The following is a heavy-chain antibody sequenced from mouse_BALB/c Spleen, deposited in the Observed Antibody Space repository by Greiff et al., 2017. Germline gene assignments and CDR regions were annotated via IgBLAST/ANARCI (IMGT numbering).Heavy chain of an antibody. V-gene: IGHV1-87*01. Sequence: VQLQESGAELARPGASVKLSCKASGYTFTSYWMQWVKQRPGQGLEWIGAIYPGDGDTRYTQKFKGKATLTADKSSSTAYMQLSSLASEDSAVYYCAIHYYGSSYEAMDYWGQGTSVTVSS. D-gene: IGHD1-1*01. CDR1: GYTFTSYW. J-gene: IGHJ4*01. CDR2: IYPGDGDT. CDR3: AIHYYGSSYEAMDY.